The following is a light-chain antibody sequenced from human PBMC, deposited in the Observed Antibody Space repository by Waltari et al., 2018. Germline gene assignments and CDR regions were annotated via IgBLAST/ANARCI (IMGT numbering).Light chain of an antibody. V-gene: IGKV3-20*01. Sequence: IVLTQSPGTLSLTPGERATLSCRASQKVSLDYIAWYQQKPGQAPRLLIYDASKRVPGLPSRFYGSGSGTDFTLTISSLEPEDFAVYYCQQYVASRTFGQGTKVEI. J-gene: IGKJ1*01. CDR1: QKVSLDY. CDR3: QQYVASRT. CDR2: DAS.